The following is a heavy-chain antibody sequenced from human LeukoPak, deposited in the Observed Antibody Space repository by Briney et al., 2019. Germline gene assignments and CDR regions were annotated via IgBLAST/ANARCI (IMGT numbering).Heavy chain of an antibody. J-gene: IGHJ5*02. CDR1: GYTFTSYD. CDR2: MNPNSGNT. V-gene: IGHV1-8*01. Sequence: SVQVSCMASGYTFTSYDINWVGQATGQGLEWMGWMNPNSGNTGYAQKFQGRVTMTRNTSISTAYMELSSLRSEDTAVYYCARGRMVRGVTWWFDPWGQGTLVTVSS. CDR3: ARGRMVRGVTWWFDP. D-gene: IGHD3-10*01.